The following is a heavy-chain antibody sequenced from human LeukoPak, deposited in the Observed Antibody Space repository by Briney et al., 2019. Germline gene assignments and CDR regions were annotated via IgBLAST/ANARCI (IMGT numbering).Heavy chain of an antibody. D-gene: IGHD6-19*01. CDR2: IYYSGTT. J-gene: IGHJ4*02. CDR3: ARSSGWYDDY. Sequence: PSETLSLTCTVSGGSISSGDYYWSWIRQPPGKGLEWIGYIYYSGTTTYNPSLQSRLTISVDTSKNQFSLKLSSVTAADTAVYYCARSSGWYDDYWGQGTLVTVSS. CDR1: GGSISSGDYY. V-gene: IGHV4-61*08.